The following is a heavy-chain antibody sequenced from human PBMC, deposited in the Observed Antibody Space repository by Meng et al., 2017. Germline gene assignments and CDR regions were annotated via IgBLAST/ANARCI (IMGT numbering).Heavy chain of an antibody. CDR3: ARDKDGGFGEN. D-gene: IGHD3-10*01. V-gene: IGHV3-13*01. CDR2: IGTAGDT. Sequence: GESLKISCAASGFTFDDYGMSWVRQATGKGLEWVSAIGTAGDTYYPGSVKGRFTISRENAKNSLYLQMNSLRAEDTAVYYCARDKDGGFGENWGQGTLVTVSS. J-gene: IGHJ4*02. CDR1: GFTFDDYG.